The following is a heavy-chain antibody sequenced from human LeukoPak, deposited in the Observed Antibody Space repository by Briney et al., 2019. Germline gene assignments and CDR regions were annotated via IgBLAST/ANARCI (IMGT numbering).Heavy chain of an antibody. V-gene: IGHV3-21*01. D-gene: IGHD3-9*01. CDR2: ISSSSSYI. J-gene: IGHJ3*02. CDR1: GFTFSSYS. CDR3: ASLDILTGFDAFDI. Sequence: GGSLRLSCAASGFTFSSYSMNWVRQAPGKGLEWVSSISSSSSYIYYADSVKGRFTISRDNAKNSLYLQMNSLRAEDTAVYYCASLDILTGFDAFDIWGQGTMVTVSS.